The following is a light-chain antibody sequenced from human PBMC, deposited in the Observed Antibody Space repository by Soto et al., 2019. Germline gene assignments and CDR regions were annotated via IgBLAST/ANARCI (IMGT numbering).Light chain of an antibody. CDR2: GAS. J-gene: IGKJ2*01. CDR3: QQYHNWPPQYT. V-gene: IGKV3-15*01. CDR1: QSVASN. Sequence: EIVMTQSPASLSVSPGDGATLSCRASQSVASNVAWYQQKPGQGPRLLIHGASTRAAGVPARFRGSGSATDFTLTISSLQSEDFAVYYCQQYHNWPPQYTFGQGTKLQIK.